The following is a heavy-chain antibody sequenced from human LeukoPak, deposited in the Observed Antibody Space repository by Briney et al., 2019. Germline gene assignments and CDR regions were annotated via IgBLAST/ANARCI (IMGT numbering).Heavy chain of an antibody. CDR2: IYPGDSDT. J-gene: IGHJ4*02. D-gene: IGHD5-18*01. CDR3: ARHQDGYTYGYDY. CDR1: GYSFISYW. Sequence: GESLKISCXGSGYSFISYWIGWVRQMPGKGLQWMGIIYPGDSDTRDSPSFQGQVTISVDKSINTAYLQWTSLKASDTAKFYCARHQDGYTYGYDYWGQGTLVTVSS. V-gene: IGHV5-51*01.